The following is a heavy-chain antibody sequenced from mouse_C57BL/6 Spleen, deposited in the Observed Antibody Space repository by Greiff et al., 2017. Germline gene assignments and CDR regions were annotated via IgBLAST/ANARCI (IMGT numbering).Heavy chain of an antibody. J-gene: IGHJ2*01. Sequence: EVKLMESEGGLVQPGSSMKLSCTASGFTFSDYYMAWVRQVPEKGLEWVANINYDGSSTYYLDSLNSRFIISSDNAKNILYLQMSRLESEYTATYYCARDIGFDYWGQGTTLTVSS. CDR3: ARDIGFDY. CDR2: INYDGSST. CDR1: GFTFSDYY. V-gene: IGHV5-16*01.